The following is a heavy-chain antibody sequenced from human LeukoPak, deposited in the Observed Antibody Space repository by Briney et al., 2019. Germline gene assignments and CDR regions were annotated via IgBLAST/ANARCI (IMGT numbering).Heavy chain of an antibody. Sequence: GASVKVSCKAPAYTFTGYYMHWLRQAPGQGRDWMGWISPNSGGTNYAQKFQGRVTMTRHTSVSTAYMELSRLTSDDTAVYYCARVLSLLGGGADAVDIWGQGTMVTVSS. CDR1: AYTFTGYY. CDR2: ISPNSGGT. D-gene: IGHD2-21*01. CDR3: ARVLSLLGGGADAVDI. V-gene: IGHV1-2*02. J-gene: IGHJ3*02.